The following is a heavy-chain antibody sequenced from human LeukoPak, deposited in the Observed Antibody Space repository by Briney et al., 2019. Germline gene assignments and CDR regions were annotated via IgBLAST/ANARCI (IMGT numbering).Heavy chain of an antibody. D-gene: IGHD2-21*01. CDR2: IRFDGSDK. CDR3: AKAYSYYFDY. CDR1: GFTFGSYG. Sequence: GGSLRLSCAASGFTFGSYGMHWVRQAPGKGLEWVTFIRFDGSDKYYADSLKGRFTISRDNSKNTLYLQMNSLRAEDTAAYYCAKAYSYYFDYWGQGTLVTVSS. V-gene: IGHV3-30*02. J-gene: IGHJ4*02.